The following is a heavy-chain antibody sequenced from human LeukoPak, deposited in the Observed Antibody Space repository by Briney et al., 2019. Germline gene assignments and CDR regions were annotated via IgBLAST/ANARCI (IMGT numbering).Heavy chain of an antibody. CDR2: IYSGGST. D-gene: IGHD1-1*01. Sequence: GGSLRLSCAASGFTVSSNYMSWVRQAPGKGLEWVSVIYSGGSTYYADSVKGRFTISRDNSKNTLYLQMNSLRAEDTAVYYCARCQSWKNFDYWGQGTLVTVSS. CDR1: GFTVSSNY. V-gene: IGHV3-66*01. J-gene: IGHJ4*02. CDR3: ARCQSWKNFDY.